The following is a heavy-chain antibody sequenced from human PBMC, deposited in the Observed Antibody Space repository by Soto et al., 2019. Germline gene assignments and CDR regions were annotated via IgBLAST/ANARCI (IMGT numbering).Heavy chain of an antibody. V-gene: IGHV3-23*01. D-gene: IGHD6-19*01. J-gene: IGHJ3*02. CDR1: GFTFSSYA. CDR3: AKGTLYSSGGYVGNAFGI. CDR2: ISGSGGST. Sequence: EVQLLESGGGLVQPGGSLRLSCAATGFTFSSYAMSWVRQAPGKGLEWVSAISGSGGSTYYADSVKGRFTISRKNAKNTLSRQMNCLRAADTAVYYCAKGTLYSSGGYVGNAFGIWGQGTTVTV.